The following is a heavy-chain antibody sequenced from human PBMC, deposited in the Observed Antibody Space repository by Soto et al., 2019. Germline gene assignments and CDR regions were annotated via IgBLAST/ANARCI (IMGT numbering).Heavy chain of an antibody. J-gene: IGHJ4*02. Sequence: QVQLVESGGGVVQPGRSLRLSCAASGFTFSSYGMHWVRQAPGKGLEWVTMTWYDGSTEYYADSVKGRFTVSRDNSKNTLYLQMNSLRAADTAVYYCARDPRTSYDILAYFDYWGQGSPVTVSS. CDR2: TWYDGSTE. CDR3: ARDPRTSYDILAYFDY. V-gene: IGHV3-33*01. D-gene: IGHD3-9*01. CDR1: GFTFSSYG.